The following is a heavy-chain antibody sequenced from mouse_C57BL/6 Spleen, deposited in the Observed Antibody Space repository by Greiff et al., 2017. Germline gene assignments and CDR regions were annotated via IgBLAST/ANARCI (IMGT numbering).Heavy chain of an antibody. V-gene: IGHV1-69*01. Sequence: QVQLQQPGAELVMPGASVKLSCKASGYTFTSYWMHWVKQRPGQGLEWIGEIDPSDSYTNYNQKFKGKSTLTVDKSSSTAYMQLSSLTSEDSAVYYCARGEVYYGSQYYFDYWGQGTTLTVSS. CDR3: ARGEVYYGSQYYFDY. CDR1: GYTFTSYW. J-gene: IGHJ2*01. D-gene: IGHD1-1*01. CDR2: IDPSDSYT.